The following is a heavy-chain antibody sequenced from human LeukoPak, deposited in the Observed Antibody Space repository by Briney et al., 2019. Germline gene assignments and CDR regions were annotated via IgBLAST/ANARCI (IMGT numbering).Heavy chain of an antibody. CDR3: ARDPIVAAASELDY. Sequence: ASVKVSCKASGYTFTSYGISWVRQAPGQGLEWMGWISAYNGNTNYAQKLQGRVTMTTDTSTSTAYMELRSLRSDDTAVYYCARDPIVAAASELDYWGQGTLVTVSS. CDR2: ISAYNGNT. CDR1: GYTFTSYG. D-gene: IGHD6-25*01. V-gene: IGHV1-18*01. J-gene: IGHJ4*02.